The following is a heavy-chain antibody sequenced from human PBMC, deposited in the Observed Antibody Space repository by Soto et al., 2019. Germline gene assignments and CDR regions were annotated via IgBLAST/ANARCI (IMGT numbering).Heavy chain of an antibody. CDR3: ATHGPSSYRTGWYYFDY. V-gene: IGHV1-46*01. D-gene: IGHD6-19*01. J-gene: IGHJ4*02. CDR1: GYTFTSYY. Sequence: ASVKVSCKASGYTFTSYYMHWVRQAPGQGLEWMGIINPSGGSTSYAQKFQGRVTMTRDTSTSTVYMELSSLRSEDTAVYSCATHGPSSYRTGWYYFDYWGQGTLVTVSS. CDR2: INPSGGST.